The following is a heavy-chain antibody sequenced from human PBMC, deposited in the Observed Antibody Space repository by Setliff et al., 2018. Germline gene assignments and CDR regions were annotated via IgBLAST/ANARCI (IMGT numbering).Heavy chain of an antibody. CDR2: ISPYSGNT. CDR3: ARGIYYFDIMGDP. D-gene: IGHD3-22*01. V-gene: IGHV1-18*01. Sequence: ASVKVSCKTSGFRFTNFGFSWVRQAPGQGLEWLGSISPYSGNTNYPQWLQDRVILTTDTSTTTVYMELRSLRSDDTAVYYCARGIYYFDIMGDPWGQGTLVTVSS. J-gene: IGHJ5*02. CDR1: GFRFTNFG.